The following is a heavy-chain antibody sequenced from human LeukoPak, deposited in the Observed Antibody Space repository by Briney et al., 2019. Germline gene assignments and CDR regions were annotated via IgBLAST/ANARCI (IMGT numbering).Heavy chain of an antibody. V-gene: IGHV3-23*01. CDR3: ARGRYDWSDVGYFDY. D-gene: IGHD1-1*01. CDR2: IFGNGRTT. J-gene: IGHJ4*02. Sequence: GGSLRLSCAASGFTFSTFAMSWVRQAPGRGLEWVSAIFGNGRTTYYADSVKGRFTISRDNSKNTLYLQMNSLRAEDTAVYYCARGRYDWSDVGYFDYWGQGTLVSVSS. CDR1: GFTFSTFA.